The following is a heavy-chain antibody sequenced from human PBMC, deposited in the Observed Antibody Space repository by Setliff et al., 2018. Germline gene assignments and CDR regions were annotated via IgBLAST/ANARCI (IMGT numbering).Heavy chain of an antibody. V-gene: IGHV3-74*01. CDR3: ARDGHNVYYFDY. CDR2: INSDGSST. CDR1: GFSLSNYW. Sequence: LRLSCAASGFSLSNYWMHWVRQAPGKGLVWVSRINSDGSSTNYADSVKGQFTVSRDNAKNTLYLQMNSLRAEDTAVYYCARDGHNVYYFDYWGLGTLVTVS. J-gene: IGHJ4*02. D-gene: IGHD1-1*01.